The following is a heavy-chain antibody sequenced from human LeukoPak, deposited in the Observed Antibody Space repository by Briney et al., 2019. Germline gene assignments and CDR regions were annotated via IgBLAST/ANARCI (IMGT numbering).Heavy chain of an antibody. Sequence: GSSVKVSCKASGGTFSSYTISWVRQAPGQGLEWMGRIIPILGIANYAQKFQGRVTITPDKSTSTAYMELSSLRSEDTAVYYCARDGVVPAATRFDPWGQGTLVTVSS. CDR3: ARDGVVPAATRFDP. CDR1: GGTFSSYT. V-gene: IGHV1-69*04. CDR2: IIPILGIA. J-gene: IGHJ5*02. D-gene: IGHD2-2*01.